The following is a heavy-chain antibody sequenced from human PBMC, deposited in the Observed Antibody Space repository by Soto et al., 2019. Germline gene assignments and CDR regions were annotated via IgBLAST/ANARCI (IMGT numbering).Heavy chain of an antibody. D-gene: IGHD6-13*01. CDR3: ARDQYGLAANYYYYGMDV. CDR2: ARSSSSYI. V-gene: IGHV3-21*01. CDR1: GFSFGSYS. Sequence: GESMRPSWPVSGFSFGSYSINWVRQAPGKGLGWVSSARSSSSYIYYASSVQGRFTITTDTAKNTLYLQLNSLRAEDTAVYYCARDQYGLAANYYYYGMDVWGQGTTVTVSS. J-gene: IGHJ6*02.